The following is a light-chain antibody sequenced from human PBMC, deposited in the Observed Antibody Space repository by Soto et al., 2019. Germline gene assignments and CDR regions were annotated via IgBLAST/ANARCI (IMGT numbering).Light chain of an antibody. V-gene: IGLV2-14*03. J-gene: IGLJ1*01. CDR2: DVS. CDR3: CSYTTSNTRQIV. CDR1: SSDVSGYNY. Sequence: SVLPQPASVSGSPGQSITISCTGTSSDVSGYNYVSWYQHHPGKAPKLMIYDVSNRPSGVSNRFSGSKSGNTASLTISGLQPEDEADYYCCSYTTSNTRQIVYGTGTKVTV.